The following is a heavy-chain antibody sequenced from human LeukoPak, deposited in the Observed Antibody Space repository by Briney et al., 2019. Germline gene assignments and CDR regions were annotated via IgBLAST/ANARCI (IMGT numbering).Heavy chain of an antibody. CDR3: ARDASVVVVPVAISFIDY. CDR1: GYTFTGYY. CDR2: INPNSGGT. J-gene: IGHJ4*02. V-gene: IGHV1-2*02. D-gene: IGHD2-2*01. Sequence: ASVKVSCKASGYTFTGYYMHWVRQAPGQGLEWMGWINPNSGGTNYAQKFQGRVTMTRDTSINTAYMELSRLRSDDTAEYYCARDASVVVVPVAISFIDYWGQGTLVTVSS.